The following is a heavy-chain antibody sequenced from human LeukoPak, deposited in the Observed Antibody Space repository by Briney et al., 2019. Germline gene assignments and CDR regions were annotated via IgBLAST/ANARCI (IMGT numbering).Heavy chain of an antibody. CDR1: GFTFSSYS. Sequence: RGSLRLSCAASGFTFSSYSMNWVRQAPGKGLEWVSSISSSSYIYYADSVKGRFTISRDNAKNSLYLQMNSLRAEDTAVYYCARDPVLRYFDWLPAGEYYFDYWGQGTLVTVSS. V-gene: IGHV3-21*01. D-gene: IGHD3-9*01. CDR2: ISSSSYI. J-gene: IGHJ4*02. CDR3: ARDPVLRYFDWLPAGEYYFDY.